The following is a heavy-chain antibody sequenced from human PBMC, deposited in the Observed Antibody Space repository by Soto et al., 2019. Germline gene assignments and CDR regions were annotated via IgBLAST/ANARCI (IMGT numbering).Heavy chain of an antibody. Sequence: GGSLRLSCAASGFTLSTYSMNWVRQAPGKGLEWVSGISGSGGGTYYADSVKGRFTISRDNSKNTLYLQMNSLRAEDTAVYYCAKDARWAYDYGRDFYLDSWGQGTLVTVSS. V-gene: IGHV3-23*01. D-gene: IGHD5-12*01. CDR1: GFTLSTYS. CDR3: AKDARWAYDYGRDFYLDS. CDR2: ISGSGGGT. J-gene: IGHJ4*02.